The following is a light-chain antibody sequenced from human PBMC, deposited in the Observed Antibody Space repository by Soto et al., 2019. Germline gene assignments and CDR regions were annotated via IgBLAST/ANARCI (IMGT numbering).Light chain of an antibody. CDR2: GNS. CDR1: SSNIGAGYA. J-gene: IGLJ1*01. Sequence: QSVLTQPPSVSGAPGQRVTISCTGSSSNIGAGYAVHWHQQLPGKAPKLLIYGNSNRPSGVPDRFSGSKSGTSASLAITGLQAEDEADYHCQSYDTSLSAYVFGTGTKLTVL. CDR3: QSYDTSLSAYV. V-gene: IGLV1-40*01.